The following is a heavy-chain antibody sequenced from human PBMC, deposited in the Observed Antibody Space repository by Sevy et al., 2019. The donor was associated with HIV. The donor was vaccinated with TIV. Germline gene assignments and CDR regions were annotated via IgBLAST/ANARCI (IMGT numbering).Heavy chain of an antibody. Sequence: ASVKVSCKASGYTFTGYYMHWVRQAPGQGLEWMGWINPNSGGTNYAQKFQGRVTMTRETSISTAYMELSRLSSDDTAVYYCARDHHYGSGIADPVDYWGQGTLVTVSS. D-gene: IGHD3-10*01. J-gene: IGHJ4*02. CDR1: GYTFTGYY. CDR2: INPNSGGT. CDR3: ARDHHYGSGIADPVDY. V-gene: IGHV1-2*02.